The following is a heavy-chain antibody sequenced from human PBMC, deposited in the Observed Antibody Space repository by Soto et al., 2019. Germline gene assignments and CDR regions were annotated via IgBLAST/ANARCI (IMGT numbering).Heavy chain of an antibody. CDR3: AKDRAAAGSFFDY. D-gene: IGHD6-13*01. CDR1: GFTFSSYA. Sequence: SCAASGFTFSSYAMSWVRQAPGKGLEWVSAISGSGGSTYYADSVKGRFTISRDNSKNTLYLQINSLRAEDTAVYYCAKDRAAAGSFFDYWGQGTLVTVS. J-gene: IGHJ4*02. CDR2: ISGSGGST. V-gene: IGHV3-23*01.